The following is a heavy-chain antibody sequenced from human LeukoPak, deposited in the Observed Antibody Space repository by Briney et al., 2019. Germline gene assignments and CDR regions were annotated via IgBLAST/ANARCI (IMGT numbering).Heavy chain of an antibody. CDR1: GFTFSSYA. CDR3: AKGDYDRSGTFDC. V-gene: IGHV3-23*01. J-gene: IGHJ4*02. CDR2: ISASGGNS. D-gene: IGHD3-22*01. Sequence: PGGSLRLSCAASGFTFSSYAMTWVRQGPGKGLEWVSAISASGGNSYYADSVKGRFTTFRDNSQKTLFLQMNSLRAEGTAVYYCAKGDYDRSGTFDCWGQGTLVTVSS.